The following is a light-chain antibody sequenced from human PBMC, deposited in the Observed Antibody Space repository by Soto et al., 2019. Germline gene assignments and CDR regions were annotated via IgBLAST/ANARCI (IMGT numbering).Light chain of an antibody. J-gene: IGKJ5*01. CDR2: GTS. V-gene: IGKV3-15*01. Sequence: EIVMTQSPGTLSVSPGEGATLSCRASQSVSGNLAWYQQKPGQAPRLLIYGTSIRATGVAARVSGGGSGTEFTLTISGLQSEDFAVYDCQQYNNWPLITFGQGTRLEIK. CDR3: QQYNNWPLIT. CDR1: QSVSGN.